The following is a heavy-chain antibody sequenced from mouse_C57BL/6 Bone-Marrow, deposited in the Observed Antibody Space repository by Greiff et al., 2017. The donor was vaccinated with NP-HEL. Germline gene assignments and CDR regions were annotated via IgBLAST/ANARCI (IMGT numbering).Heavy chain of an antibody. J-gene: IGHJ3*01. D-gene: IGHD2-4*01. CDR1: GYTFTDYN. CDR3: ARFDYAWFAY. CDR2: INPNNGGT. V-gene: IGHV1-18*01. Sequence: EVQLQESGPELVKPGASVKIPCKASGYTFTDYNMDWVKQSHGKSLEWIGDINPNNGGTIYNQKFKGKATLTVDKSSSTAYMELRSLTSEDTAVYYCARFDYAWFAYWGQGTLVTVSA.